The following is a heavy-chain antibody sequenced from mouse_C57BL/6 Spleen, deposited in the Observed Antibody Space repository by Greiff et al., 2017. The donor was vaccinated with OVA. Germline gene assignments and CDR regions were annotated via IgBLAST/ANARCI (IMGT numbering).Heavy chain of an antibody. CDR1: GYTFTSYG. Sequence: VQLQQSGAELARPGASVKLSCKASGYTFTSYGISWVKQRTGQGLEWIGEIYPRSGNTYYNEKVKGKATMTADKSSCTAYMELRSLTAEDSAVYFCASSDYVVDYWDFDVWGTGTTVTVSS. CDR3: ASSDYVVDYWDFDV. D-gene: IGHD1-1*02. CDR2: IYPRSGNT. J-gene: IGHJ1*03. V-gene: IGHV1-81*01.